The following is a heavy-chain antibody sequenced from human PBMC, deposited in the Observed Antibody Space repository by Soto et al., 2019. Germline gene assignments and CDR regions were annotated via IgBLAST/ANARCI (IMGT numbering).Heavy chain of an antibody. J-gene: IGHJ4*02. CDR2: ISYDGSNK. CDR3: AKDLNHMVAIPYYYFDY. CDR1: GFTFSTYG. Sequence: GGSLRLSCAASGFTFSTYGMHWVRQAPGKGLEWVALISYDGSNKYYADSVKGRFTISRDSSKNTLYLQMNSLRAEDTAVHYCAKDLNHMVAIPYYYFDYWGQGTLVTVSS. D-gene: IGHD5-12*01. V-gene: IGHV3-30*18.